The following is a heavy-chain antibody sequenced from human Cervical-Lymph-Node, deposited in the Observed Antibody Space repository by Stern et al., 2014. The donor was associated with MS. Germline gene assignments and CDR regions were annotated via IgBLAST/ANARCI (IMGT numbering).Heavy chain of an antibody. D-gene: IGHD6-13*01. CDR1: GFTFSSYG. Sequence: VHLVESGGGVVQPGRSLRLSCAASGFTFSSYGMHWVRQAPGKGLEWVAVIWYDGSNKYYADSVKGRFTISRDNSKNTLYLQMNSLRAEDTAVYYCARDSYSSSWYNYFDYWRQGTLVTVSS. J-gene: IGHJ4*02. CDR2: IWYDGSNK. CDR3: ARDSYSSSWYNYFDY. V-gene: IGHV3-33*01.